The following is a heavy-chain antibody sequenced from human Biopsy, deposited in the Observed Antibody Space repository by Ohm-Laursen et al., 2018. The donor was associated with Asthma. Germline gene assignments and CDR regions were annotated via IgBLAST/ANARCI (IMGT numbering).Heavy chain of an antibody. CDR3: SRDTLGYYFDY. J-gene: IGHJ4*02. Sequence: SLRLSCSASGTHFGSYNMHWARQAPGKGLEWVAVITFDGSTQHYGDSVKGRFTISRDNSKNMLFLQMNSLRAEDTAVYYCSRDTLGYYFDYWGQGTLVTVSS. D-gene: IGHD6-13*01. CDR1: GTHFGSYN. V-gene: IGHV3-30-3*01. CDR2: ITFDGSTQ.